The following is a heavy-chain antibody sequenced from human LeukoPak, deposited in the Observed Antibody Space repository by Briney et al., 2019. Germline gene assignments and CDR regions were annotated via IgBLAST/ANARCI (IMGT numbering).Heavy chain of an antibody. Sequence: PSETLSLTCTVSGGSISSYYWSWIRQPAGKGLEWIGRIYTSGSTNYNPSLKSRVTMSVDTSKNQFSLKPSSVTAADTAVYYCARDRSLGLDYDFWSGYYHFDYWGQGTLVTVSS. D-gene: IGHD3-3*01. CDR1: GGSISSYY. CDR3: ARDRSLGLDYDFWSGYYHFDY. J-gene: IGHJ4*02. CDR2: IYTSGST. V-gene: IGHV4-4*07.